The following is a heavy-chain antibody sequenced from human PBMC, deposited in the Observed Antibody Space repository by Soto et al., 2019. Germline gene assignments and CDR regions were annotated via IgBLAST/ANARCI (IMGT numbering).Heavy chain of an antibody. CDR3: AKVLGRHLNIWGSGEDAFDI. J-gene: IGHJ3*02. CDR2: ISWNSGSI. Sequence: EVQLVESGGGLVQPGRSLRLSCAASGFTFDDYAMHWVRQAPGKGLEWVSGISWNSGSIGYADSVKGRFTISRDNAKNSLYLQMNSLRAEDTALYYCAKVLGRHLNIWGSGEDAFDIWGQGTMVTVSS. V-gene: IGHV3-9*01. CDR1: GFTFDDYA. D-gene: IGHD3-16*01.